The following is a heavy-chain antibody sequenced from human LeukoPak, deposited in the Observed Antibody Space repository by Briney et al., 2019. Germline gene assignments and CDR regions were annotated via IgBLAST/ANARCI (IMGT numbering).Heavy chain of an antibody. CDR2: IRRRANDGTT. J-gene: IGHJ4*02. CDR3: TRADGDYDHRFFDY. V-gene: IGHV3-49*04. CDR1: GFNSGDYG. Sequence: RAGGSLRLSCTASGFNSGDYGLSWVRRAPGKGLEWIGFIRRRANDGTTEYAASVKGRFTISRDDSKSIAYLQMNGLQTEDTGLYYCTRADGDYDHRFFDYWGQGTLVTVSS. D-gene: IGHD4-17*01.